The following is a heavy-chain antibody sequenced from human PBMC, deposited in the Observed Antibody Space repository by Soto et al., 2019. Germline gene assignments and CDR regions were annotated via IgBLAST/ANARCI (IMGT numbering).Heavy chain of an antibody. Sequence: GASVKVSCKASGGTFSSYAISWLRQAPGQGLEWMGGIIPIFGTANYAQKFQGRVTITADESTSTAYMELSSLRSEDTAVYYCARLPLKGPGAFDIWGQGTMVTVSS. CDR2: IIPIFGTA. CDR1: GGTFSSYA. J-gene: IGHJ3*02. V-gene: IGHV1-69*13. CDR3: ARLPLKGPGAFDI.